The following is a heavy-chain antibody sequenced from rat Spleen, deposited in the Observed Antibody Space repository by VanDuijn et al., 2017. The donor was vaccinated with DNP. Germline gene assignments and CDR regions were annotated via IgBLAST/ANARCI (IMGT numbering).Heavy chain of an antibody. Sequence: EVQLVESGGGLVQPGRSLKLSCAASGFTFSDYNMAWVRQAPKKGLEWVATIMYEESRTYYRDSVKGRFTISRDNAKSTLYLQMDSLRSEDSATYYCAKDPLPYYAMDAWGQGTSVTVSS. CDR3: AKDPLPYYAMDA. CDR2: IMYEESRT. D-gene: IGHD3-8*01. CDR1: GFTFSDYN. V-gene: IGHV5S10*01. J-gene: IGHJ4*01.